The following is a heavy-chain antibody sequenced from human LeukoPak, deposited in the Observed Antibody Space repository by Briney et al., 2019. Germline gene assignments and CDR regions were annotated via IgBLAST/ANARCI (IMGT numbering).Heavy chain of an antibody. J-gene: IGHJ5*02. CDR2: ISYDGSNK. CDR1: GFTFSSYC. V-gene: IGHV3-30*18. CDR3: AKHVSSESGYNWFDP. Sequence: GGSLRLSCAASGFTFSSYCMHWVRQAPGKGLEWVAVISYDGSNKYYADSVKGRFTISRDNSKNTLYLQMNSLRAEDTAVYYCAKHVSSESGYNWFDPWGQGTLVTVSS. D-gene: IGHD6-19*01.